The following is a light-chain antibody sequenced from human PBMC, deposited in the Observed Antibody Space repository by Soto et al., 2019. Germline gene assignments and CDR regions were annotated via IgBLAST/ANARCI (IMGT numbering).Light chain of an antibody. J-gene: IGLJ1*01. V-gene: IGLV2-8*01. Sequence: QSALTQPPSASGSLGQSVTISCTGTSSDVGGYNYVSWYQQHPGKGPKLIIYDVTQRPSGVPDRFSGSKSGNTASLTVSGLQAEDEADYYCSSYAGSLYVFGTGTKLTVL. CDR2: DVT. CDR1: SSDVGGYNY. CDR3: SSYAGSLYV.